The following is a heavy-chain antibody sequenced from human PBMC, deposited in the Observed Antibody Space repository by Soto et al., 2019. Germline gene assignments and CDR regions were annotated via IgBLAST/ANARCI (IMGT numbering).Heavy chain of an antibody. Sequence: QVQLVQSGAEVKKPGSSVKVSCKASGGTFSSYAISWVRQAPGQGLEWMGGIIPIFGTANYAQKLQGRVTITADKSTSTSYMELSSLRSEDTAVYYCASNVDIVSMIRGASSDYWCQGTLVTVSS. V-gene: IGHV1-69*06. CDR3: ASNVDIVSMIRGASSDY. J-gene: IGHJ4*02. D-gene: IGHD5-12*01. CDR2: IIPIFGTA. CDR1: GGTFSSYA.